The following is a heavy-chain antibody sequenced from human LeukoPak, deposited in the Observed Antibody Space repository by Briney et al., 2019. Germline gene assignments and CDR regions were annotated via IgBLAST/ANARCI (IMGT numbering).Heavy chain of an antibody. V-gene: IGHV1-69*13. CDR2: FILIFGTA. J-gene: IGHJ6*02. D-gene: IGHD3-3*01. Sequence: SVKLSCKASGGTVSSYAISWLRQAPGHGLEWLGGFILIFGTAKYAQKFQGRVTITADESTSTAYMELSSLRSEDTAVYYCAREYYDFWSGRYYYYGMDVWGQGTTVTVSS. CDR3: AREYYDFWSGRYYYYGMDV. CDR1: GGTVSSYA.